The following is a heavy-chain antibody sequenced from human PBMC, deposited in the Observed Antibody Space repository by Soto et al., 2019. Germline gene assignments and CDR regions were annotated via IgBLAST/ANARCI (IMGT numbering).Heavy chain of an antibody. CDR3: ARDSLSGTDAFDI. Sequence: QVQLVQSGAEVKKHGASVKVSCKASGYTFFNYGVTWVRQAPGQGLEWMGWISVYNGNTNYAQKLQGRVTLTTDISTSTAYMELRSLTSDETAVYYCARDSLSGTDAFDIWGQGTMVTVSS. V-gene: IGHV1-18*01. D-gene: IGHD1-26*01. J-gene: IGHJ3*02. CDR2: ISVYNGNT. CDR1: GYTFFNYG.